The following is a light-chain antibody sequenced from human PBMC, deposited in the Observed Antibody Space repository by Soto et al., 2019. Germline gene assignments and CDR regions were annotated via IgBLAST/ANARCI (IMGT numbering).Light chain of an antibody. Sequence: QSVLTRPASVSGSPGQSITISCAGTSSDIGAYKYVSWYQHHSGKAPKLIIYEVSIRPSGISNRFSGSMSGNTASLTISGLQAEDEADYYCSSYTSTSARVFGTGTKVTVL. V-gene: IGLV2-14*01. J-gene: IGLJ1*01. CDR1: SSDIGAYKY. CDR3: SSYTSTSARV. CDR2: EVS.